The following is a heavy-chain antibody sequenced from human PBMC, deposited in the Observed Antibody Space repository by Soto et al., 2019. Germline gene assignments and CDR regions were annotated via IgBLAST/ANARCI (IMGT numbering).Heavy chain of an antibody. CDR3: AKDSMIVVGPLWTYYYVMDV. D-gene: IGHD3-22*01. Sequence: QVQLVESGGGVVQPGRSLRLSCAASGFTFSSYGMHWVRQAPGKGLEWVAVISYDGSNKYYADSVKGRFTISRDNSKNTLYLQMNSLRAEDTAVYYCAKDSMIVVGPLWTYYYVMDVCGQGTTVTVSS. CDR2: ISYDGSNK. CDR1: GFTFSSYG. J-gene: IGHJ6*02. V-gene: IGHV3-30*18.